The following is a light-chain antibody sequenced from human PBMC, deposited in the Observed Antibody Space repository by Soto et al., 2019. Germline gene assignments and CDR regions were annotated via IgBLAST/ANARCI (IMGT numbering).Light chain of an antibody. CDR2: GAS. V-gene: IGKV3-20*01. CDR3: QEDGSSLLT. CDR1: QSVSSSY. Sequence: EIVLTQSPGTLSLSPGERATLSCRASQSVSSSYLAWYQQKPGHAPRLLIYGASSRATGIPDRFSGSGYGTDFTLTISSLEPEDCAVYYCQEDGSSLLTFGGGTKVEI. J-gene: IGKJ4*01.